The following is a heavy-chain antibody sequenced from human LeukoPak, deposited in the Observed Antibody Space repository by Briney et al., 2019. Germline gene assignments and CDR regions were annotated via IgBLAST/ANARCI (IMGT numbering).Heavy chain of an antibody. CDR2: ISWNSGSI. V-gene: IGHV3-9*01. CDR3: AHLVWEYVGGLDV. J-gene: IGHJ6*02. CDR1: GFTFDDYA. Sequence: GGSLRLSCAASGFTFDDYAMHWVRQAPGKGLEWVSGISWNSGSIGYADSVKGRFTISRDNAKNTLYLQMHSLRVEDTAVYYCAHLVWEYVGGLDVWGQGTTVTVSS. D-gene: IGHD1-26*01.